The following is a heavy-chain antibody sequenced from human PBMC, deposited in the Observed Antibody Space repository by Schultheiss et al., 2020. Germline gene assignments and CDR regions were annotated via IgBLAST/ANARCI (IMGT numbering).Heavy chain of an antibody. V-gene: IGHV4-39*01. D-gene: IGHD5-12*01. CDR1: GGSISSSSYY. Sequence: SETLSLTCTVSGGSISSSSYYWGWIRQPPGKGLEWIGYIYYRGSTYYNPSLKSRVTISVDTSKNQFSLELSSVTAADTAVYYCASLDRGYNGYDYAPRYYYYYYGMDVWGQGTTVTVSS. J-gene: IGHJ6*02. CDR2: IYYRGST. CDR3: ASLDRGYNGYDYAPRYYYYYYGMDV.